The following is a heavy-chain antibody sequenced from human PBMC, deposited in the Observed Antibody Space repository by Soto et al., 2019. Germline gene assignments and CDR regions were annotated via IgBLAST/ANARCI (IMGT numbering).Heavy chain of an antibody. CDR2: IRIKANNYAT. CDR3: TRQTGDYFDY. J-gene: IGHJ4*02. CDR1: GFTFSGSI. D-gene: IGHD4-17*01. Sequence: GGSLRLSCAASGFTFSGSIMHWVRQASGKGLEWVGRIRIKANNYATSYAASVKGRFTISRDDSKNTAYLQMNSLKTEDTAVYYCTRQTGDYFDYWGQGALVTVSS. V-gene: IGHV3-73*01.